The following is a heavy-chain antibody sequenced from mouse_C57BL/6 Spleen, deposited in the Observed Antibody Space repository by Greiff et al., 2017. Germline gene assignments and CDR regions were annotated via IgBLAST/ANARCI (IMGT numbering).Heavy chain of an antibody. CDR2: IYPGGGYT. CDR3: ARRGSIKPYWYFDV. D-gene: IGHD1-3*01. V-gene: IGHV1-63*01. CDR1: GYTFTNYW. Sequence: VQLQESGAELVRPGTSVKMSCTASGYTFTNYWIGWAKQRPGHGLEWLGDIYPGGGYTNYNAKFKGKATLTADKSSSTAYLQLSSLTSEDSAIYDCARRGSIKPYWYFDVWGTGTTVTVSS. J-gene: IGHJ1*03.